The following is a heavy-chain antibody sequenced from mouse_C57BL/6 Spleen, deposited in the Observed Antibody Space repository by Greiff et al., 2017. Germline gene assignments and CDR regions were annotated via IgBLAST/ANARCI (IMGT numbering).Heavy chain of an antibody. CDR3: ARADYYGSSYDFDY. D-gene: IGHD1-1*01. Sequence: VQLQQSGAELAKPGASVKLSCKASGYTFTSYWMHWVKQRPGQGLEWIGYINPSSGYTKYNQKFKAKATLTADKSSSTAYMQLSSLTYEDSAVYYCARADYYGSSYDFDYWGQGTTLTVSS. CDR2: INPSSGYT. CDR1: GYTFTSYW. J-gene: IGHJ2*01. V-gene: IGHV1-7*01.